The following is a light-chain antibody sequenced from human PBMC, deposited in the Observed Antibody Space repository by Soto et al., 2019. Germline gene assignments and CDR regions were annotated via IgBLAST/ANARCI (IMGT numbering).Light chain of an antibody. CDR3: QQLNSYPFT. CDR2: AAS. V-gene: IGKV1-9*01. CDR1: QGISSY. J-gene: IGKJ4*01. Sequence: DTQLTQSPSFLSASVGDRVTITCRASQGISSYLAWYQQKPGKAPKLLIYAASTLQSGVPSRFSGSGSGTEFTLTISSLQPEDFATYYCQQLNSYPFTFGGGTKV.